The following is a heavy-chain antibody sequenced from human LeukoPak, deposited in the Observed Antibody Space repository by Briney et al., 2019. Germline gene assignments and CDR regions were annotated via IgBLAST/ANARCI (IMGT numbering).Heavy chain of an antibody. D-gene: IGHD2-15*01. CDR2: FDPEDGET. Sequence: ASVKVSCKVSGYTLTELSMHWVRQAPGKGLEWMGGFDPEDGETIYAQKVQGRVTMTRDTSTSTAYMDLESLTPDDTAVYYCARAVVVVAAPDYWGQGSLVTVSS. CDR1: GYTLTELS. CDR3: ARAVVVVAAPDY. V-gene: IGHV1-24*01. J-gene: IGHJ4*02.